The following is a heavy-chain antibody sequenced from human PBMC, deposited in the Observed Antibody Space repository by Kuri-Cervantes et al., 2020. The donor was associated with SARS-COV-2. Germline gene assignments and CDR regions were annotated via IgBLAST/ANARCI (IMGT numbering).Heavy chain of an antibody. D-gene: IGHD2-2*01. V-gene: IGHV3-33*08. CDR3: ARDGWGSTSHNWFDP. Sequence: GESLKISCVASGFTFSNYVIHWVRQAPGKGLEWVAVIWYDGENEYYAGSVKGRFTISRDNAKNSLYLQMNSLRAEDTAVYYCARDGWGSTSHNWFDPWGQGTLITVSS. CDR1: GFTFSNYV. J-gene: IGHJ5*02. CDR2: IWYDGENE.